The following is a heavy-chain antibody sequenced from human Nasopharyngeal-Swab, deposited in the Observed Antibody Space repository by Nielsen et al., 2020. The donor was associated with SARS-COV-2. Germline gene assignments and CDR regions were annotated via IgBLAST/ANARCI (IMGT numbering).Heavy chain of an antibody. V-gene: IGHV1-69*06. J-gene: IGHJ5*02. CDR3: ARDKGLRFLEWLPLKGFTGWFDP. Sequence: WVRQAPGQGLEWMGGIIPIFGTVNYAQKFQGRVTITADKSTSTAYMELSSLRSEDTAVYYCARDKGLRFLEWLPLKGFTGWFDPWGQGTLVTVSS. D-gene: IGHD3-3*01. CDR2: IIPIFGTV.